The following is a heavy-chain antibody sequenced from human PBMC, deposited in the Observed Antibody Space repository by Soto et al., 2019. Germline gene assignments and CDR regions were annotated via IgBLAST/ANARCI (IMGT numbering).Heavy chain of an antibody. D-gene: IGHD5-12*01. CDR2: ISYDGSNK. CDR1: GFTFSSYG. J-gene: IGHJ4*02. V-gene: IGHV3-30*18. Sequence: PGGSLRLSCAASGFTFSSYGMHWVRQAPGKGLERVAVISYDGSNKYYADSVKGRFTISRDNSKNTLYLQMNSLRAEDTAVYYCAKASIVGHSGYVVNPIRGLYFDYWGQGTLVTVSS. CDR3: AKASIVGHSGYVVNPIRGLYFDY.